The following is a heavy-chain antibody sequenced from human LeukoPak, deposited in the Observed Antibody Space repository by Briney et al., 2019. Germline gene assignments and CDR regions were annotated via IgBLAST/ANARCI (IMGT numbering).Heavy chain of an antibody. CDR1: GYTFTSYY. V-gene: IGHV1-46*01. D-gene: IGHD3-16*01. CDR3: ARGGRDYNHGRELDY. J-gene: IGHJ4*02. CDR2: INPSGGST. Sequence: ASVKVSCKASGYTFTSYYMHWVRQAPGQGLEWMGIINPSGGSTSYAQKFQGRATMTTDTSTTTAYMELRSLRSDDTAVYYCARGGRDYNHGRELDYWGQGTLVTVSS.